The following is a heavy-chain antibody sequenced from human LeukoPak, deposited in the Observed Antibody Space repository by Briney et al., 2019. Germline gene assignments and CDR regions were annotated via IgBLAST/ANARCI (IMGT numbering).Heavy chain of an antibody. D-gene: IGHD3-10*01. CDR1: GYTFTSYG. CDR3: ARGSDEGMYYYGSGSYDPLDY. Sequence: ASVKVSCKASGYTFTSYGISWVRQAPGQGPEWMGWISAYNGNTNYAQKLQGRVTMTTDTSTSTAYMELRSLRSDDTAVYYCARGSDEGMYYYGSGSYDPLDYWGQGTLVTVSS. V-gene: IGHV1-18*01. J-gene: IGHJ4*02. CDR2: ISAYNGNT.